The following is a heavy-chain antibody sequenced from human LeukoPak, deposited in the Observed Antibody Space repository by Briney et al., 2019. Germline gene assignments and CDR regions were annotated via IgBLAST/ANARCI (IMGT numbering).Heavy chain of an antibody. CDR3: ARVVRYFDYMDV. D-gene: IGHD3-9*01. CDR1: GFTFSSYA. J-gene: IGHJ6*03. V-gene: IGHV3-30*04. CDR2: ISYDGSNE. Sequence: GGSLRLSCAASGFTFSSYAMHWVRQAPGKGLEWVAVISYDGSNEYYADSVKGRFTISRDNSKNTLYLQMNSLRAEDTAVYYCARVVRYFDYMDVWGKGTTVTVSS.